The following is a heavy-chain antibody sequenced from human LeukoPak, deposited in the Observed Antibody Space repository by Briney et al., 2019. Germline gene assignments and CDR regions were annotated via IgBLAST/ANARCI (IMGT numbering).Heavy chain of an antibody. V-gene: IGHV4-59*08. CDR1: GDSTRSYY. J-gene: IGHJ4*02. Sequence: NPSETLSLTCSVSGDSTRSYYWNWIRQAPGKGLEWIGYLYYSGSTYYNPSLKSRVTISVDTSKNQFSLKLSSVTAADTAVYYCASLRFLHSFDYWGQGTLVTVSS. CDR3: ASLRFLHSFDY. D-gene: IGHD3-3*01. CDR2: LYYSGST.